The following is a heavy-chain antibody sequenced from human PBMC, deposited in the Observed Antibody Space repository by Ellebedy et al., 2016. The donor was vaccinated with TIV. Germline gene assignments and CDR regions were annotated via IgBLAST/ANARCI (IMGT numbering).Heavy chain of an antibody. CDR2: IKEDGTEK. J-gene: IGHJ4*02. Sequence: GESLKISCAASGFTFDNQSMHWVRQAPGKGLEWVANIKEDGTEKYSVDSVKGRFTISRDNAKNSLYLHMNSLRAEDTAVYFCARSRGVSYWGQGTLVTVSS. CDR1: GFTFDNQS. V-gene: IGHV3-7*03. D-gene: IGHD2-8*01. CDR3: ARSRGVSY.